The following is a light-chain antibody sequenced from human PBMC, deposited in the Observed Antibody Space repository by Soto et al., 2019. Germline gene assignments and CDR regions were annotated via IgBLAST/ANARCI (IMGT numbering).Light chain of an antibody. J-gene: IGKJ3*01. Sequence: EIVLTQSPGTLSLSPGERVTLSCRASQSVSSSYLAWYQQKPGQAPRLLIYDASSRATGVPDRFSGSGSGTDFTLTISRLEPEDFAVYYCQQYGSSFTFGPGTKVDI. CDR1: QSVSSSY. V-gene: IGKV3-20*01. CDR2: DAS. CDR3: QQYGSSFT.